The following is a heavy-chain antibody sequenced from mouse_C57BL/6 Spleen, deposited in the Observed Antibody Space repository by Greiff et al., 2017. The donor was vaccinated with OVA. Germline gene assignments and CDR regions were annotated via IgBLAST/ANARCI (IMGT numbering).Heavy chain of an antibody. CDR2: IYPGGGYT. Sequence: QVQLKQSGAELVRPGTSVKMSCKASGYTFTNYWIGWAKQRPGHGLEWIGDIYPGGGYTNYNEKFKGKATLTADKSSSTAYMQFSSLTSEDSAIYYCARRGYYYGSSYEDYYAMDYWGQGTSVTVSS. CDR3: ARRGYYYGSSYEDYYAMDY. V-gene: IGHV1-63*01. CDR1: GYTFTNYW. D-gene: IGHD1-1*01. J-gene: IGHJ4*01.